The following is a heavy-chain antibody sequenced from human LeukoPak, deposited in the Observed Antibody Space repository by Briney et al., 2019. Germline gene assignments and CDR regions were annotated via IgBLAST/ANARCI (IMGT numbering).Heavy chain of an antibody. V-gene: IGHV6-1*01. D-gene: IGHD3-22*01. CDR2: TYYRSKWYT. J-gene: IGHJ4*02. CDR3: ARGSSRIYYYDSSGYSHAFDY. Sequence: SQTLSLTCAISGDSVSSNSAAWNWVRQSPSRGLEWLVRTYYRSKWYTDYAESVKSRITINPDTSKNQFSLQVNSVTPEDTAVYYCARGSSRIYYYDSSGYSHAFDYWGQGILVTVSS. CDR1: GDSVSSNSAA.